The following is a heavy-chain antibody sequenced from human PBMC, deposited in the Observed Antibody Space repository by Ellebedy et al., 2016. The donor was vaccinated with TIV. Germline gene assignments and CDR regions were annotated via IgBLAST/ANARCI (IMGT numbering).Heavy chain of an antibody. V-gene: IGHV3-23*01. D-gene: IGHD3-16*01. CDR1: GFTFSSYN. CDR3: AKDGV. J-gene: IGHJ4*02. CDR2: ISGSGVTT. Sequence: GESLKISCAASGFTFSSYNINWVRQAPGKGLEWVSGISGSGVTTQYADSVKGRFTISRDNSKKTVYLQMNSLRAEDTAIYYCAKDGVWGQGTLVTVSS.